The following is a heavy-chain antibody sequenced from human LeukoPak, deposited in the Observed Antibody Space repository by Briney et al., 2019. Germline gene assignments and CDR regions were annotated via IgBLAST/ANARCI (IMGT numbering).Heavy chain of an antibody. CDR2: ISGTGGAT. CDR3: VKDPRDTYGTNWFVS. D-gene: IGHD2-21*01. J-gene: IGHJ5*01. CDR1: GFSFGNYA. Sequence: PGGSLRLSCVASGFSFGNYAMSWVRQAPGKGLQWVPQISGTGGATWYAGFARDRFTISRDNSKKTLYLQMSGLRVEDTAMYYCVKDPRDTYGTNWFVSWGQGTLLIVSS. V-gene: IGHV3-23*01.